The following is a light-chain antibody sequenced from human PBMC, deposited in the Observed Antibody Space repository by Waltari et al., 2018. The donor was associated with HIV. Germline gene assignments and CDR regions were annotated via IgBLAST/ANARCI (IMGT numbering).Light chain of an antibody. CDR1: QTVHSN. CDR3: QQYNNWPQT. Sequence: EILMTQSPATLSVSPGGGGTLSCRASQTVHSNLAWFQQKPGQAPRLLIYAASTRATDIPDRFSASGSGTEFTLTISSLQSEDFTIYYCQQYNNWPQTFGQGTKVEIK. CDR2: AAS. V-gene: IGKV3-15*01. J-gene: IGKJ1*01.